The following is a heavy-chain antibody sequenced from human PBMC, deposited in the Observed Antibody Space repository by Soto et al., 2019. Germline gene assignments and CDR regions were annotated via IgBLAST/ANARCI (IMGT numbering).Heavy chain of an antibody. D-gene: IGHD5-12*01. V-gene: IGHV4-59*08. Sequence: SETLSLTCRVSGGSIINYYWSWIRQPPWKGLGWIGQISYSGNTNSNPSLKSRGTISVDTSKNQFSLKLSSVTAADTALYYCVRHKMATTYDAFDIWGQGTMVT. CDR2: ISYSGNT. CDR1: GGSIINYY. J-gene: IGHJ3*02. CDR3: VRHKMATTYDAFDI.